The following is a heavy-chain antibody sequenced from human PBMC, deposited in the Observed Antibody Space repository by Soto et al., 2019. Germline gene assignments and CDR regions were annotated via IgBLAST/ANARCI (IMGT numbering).Heavy chain of an antibody. V-gene: IGHV1-69*13. CDR3: ARAYSSVRYYFDN. D-gene: IGHD3-22*01. CDR1: GNSFSSDI. CDR2: IIPIFGTA. Sequence: SVKVSCKASGNSFSSDILTWVRQAPGQGLEWMGGIIPIFGTADYAQKFQGRVTITADESTSTAYMELNSLRSEDTAVYYCARAYSSVRYYFDNWGQGTLVTVSS. J-gene: IGHJ4*02.